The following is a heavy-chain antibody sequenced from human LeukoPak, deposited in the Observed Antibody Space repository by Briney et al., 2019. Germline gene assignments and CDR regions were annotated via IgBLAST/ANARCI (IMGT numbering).Heavy chain of an antibody. V-gene: IGHV1-69*13. CDR3: ARDVIAAAGTVNWFDP. D-gene: IGHD6-13*01. CDR1: GGTFSSYA. CDR2: IIPIFGTA. Sequence: ASVKVSCKASGGTFSSYAISWVRQAPGQGLEWMGGIIPIFGTANYAQKFQGRVTITADESTSTAYMELSSLRSEDTAVYYCARDVIAAAGTVNWFDPWGQGTLVTVSS. J-gene: IGHJ5*02.